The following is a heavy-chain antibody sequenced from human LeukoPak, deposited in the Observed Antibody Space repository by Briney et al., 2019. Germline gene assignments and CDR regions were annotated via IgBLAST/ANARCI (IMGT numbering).Heavy chain of an antibody. V-gene: IGHV3-21*01. CDR1: GFTFSSYS. CDR3: AKCSSSWYEAYGYNWFDP. J-gene: IGHJ5*02. CDR2: ISSSSSYI. D-gene: IGHD6-13*01. Sequence: GGSLRLSCAASGFTFSSYSMNWVRQAPGKGLEWVSSISSSSSYIYYADSVKGRFTISRDNAKNSLYLQMNSLRAEDTAVYYCAKCSSSWYEAYGYNWFDPWGQGTLVTVSS.